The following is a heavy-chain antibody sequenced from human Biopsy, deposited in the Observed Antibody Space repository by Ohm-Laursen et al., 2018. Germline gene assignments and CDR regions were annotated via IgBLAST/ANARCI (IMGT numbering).Heavy chain of an antibody. CDR2: ISSSGITA. Sequence: SLRLSCTASGFMFSASCMSWVRQAPGKGLEWVSYISSSGITAHYADSVKGRFTISRDNAKNSLYLQMNSLRAEDTAIYYCARSGWNFEFDSWGKGTLVAVSS. V-gene: IGHV3-11*01. CDR1: GFMFSASC. CDR3: ARSGWNFEFDS. D-gene: IGHD6-19*01. J-gene: IGHJ4*02.